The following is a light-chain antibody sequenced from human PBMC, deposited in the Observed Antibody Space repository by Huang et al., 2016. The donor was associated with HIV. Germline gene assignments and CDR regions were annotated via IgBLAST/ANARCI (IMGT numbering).Light chain of an antibody. Sequence: DIQMTQSPSSLSTFRGDKVTITCQASQDIGNYLNWYQQRPGKAPKLLIYDASNLETGVTSRFSGGGSGTTFTFTITSLRPEDVATYYCQQYDGLPYTFGQGTLIEI. CDR3: QQYDGLPYT. CDR1: QDIGNY. J-gene: IGKJ2*01. V-gene: IGKV1-33*01. CDR2: DAS.